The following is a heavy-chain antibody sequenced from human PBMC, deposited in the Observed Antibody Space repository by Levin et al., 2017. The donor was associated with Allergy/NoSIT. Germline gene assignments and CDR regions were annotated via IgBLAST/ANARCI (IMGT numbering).Heavy chain of an antibody. V-gene: IGHV3-7*03. CDR2: INKDGSYK. CDR3: ARDSFGYNSLDH. CDR1: EFTLSNYW. D-gene: IGHD1-1*01. J-gene: IGHJ1*01. Sequence: ASVKVSCAASEFTLSNYWMAWVRQAPGKGLEWVAHINKDGSYKAYVDSVRGRFTISRDNVKNSLYLQMNNLRAEDTAVYYCARDSFGYNSLDHWGQGTLVTVSS.